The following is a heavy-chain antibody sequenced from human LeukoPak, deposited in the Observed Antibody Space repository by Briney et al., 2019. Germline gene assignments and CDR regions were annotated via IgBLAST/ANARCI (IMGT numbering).Heavy chain of an antibody. V-gene: IGHV3-9*01. J-gene: IGHJ5*02. Sequence: PGRSLRLSCAASGFTFDDYAMHWVRQAPGKGLEWVSGISWNSGSIGYADSVKGRFTISRDNAKNSLYLQMNSLRAEDTAIYYCARGSCTGAFCYLSERHWFDPWGQGTLVTVSS. CDR1: GFTFDDYA. D-gene: IGHD2-8*02. CDR3: ARGSCTGAFCYLSERHWFDP. CDR2: ISWNSGSI.